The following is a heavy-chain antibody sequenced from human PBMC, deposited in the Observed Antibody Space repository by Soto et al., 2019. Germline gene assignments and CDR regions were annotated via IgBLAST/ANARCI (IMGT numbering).Heavy chain of an antibody. CDR2: IYSNGGST. D-gene: IGHD3-22*01. J-gene: IGHJ4*02. V-gene: IGHV3-64D*06. CDR1: GFTFSNCA. Sequence: GWSLRLSCSASGFTFSNCAMHWVRQAPGKGLEYVSAIYSNGGSTFYADSVRGRFTISRDNSKNTLYLQMSSLGAEDTAVYYCVKDRYYYDSSAYRSAYWGQGTLVTVSS. CDR3: VKDRYYYDSSAYRSAY.